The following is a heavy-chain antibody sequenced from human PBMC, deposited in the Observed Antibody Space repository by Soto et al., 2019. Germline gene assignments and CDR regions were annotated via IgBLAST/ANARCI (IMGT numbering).Heavy chain of an antibody. CDR1: GFTVSSNY. CDR3: EREANYGLGYYYYMDV. J-gene: IGHJ6*03. D-gene: IGHD3-16*01. CDR2: IYSGGST. Sequence: EVQLVESGGGLVQPGGSLRLSCAASGFTVSSNYMSWVRQAPGKGLEWVSVIYSGGSTYYADSVKGRFTISRHNSKNTLYLQMNSLRAEDTAVYYCEREANYGLGYYYYMDVWGKGTTVTVSS. V-gene: IGHV3-53*04.